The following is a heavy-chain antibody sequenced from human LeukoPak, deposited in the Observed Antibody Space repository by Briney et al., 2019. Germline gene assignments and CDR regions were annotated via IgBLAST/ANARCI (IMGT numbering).Heavy chain of an antibody. V-gene: IGHV4-59*08. CDR3: AGAGYSSDAFDI. CDR2: IYYSGST. D-gene: IGHD6-13*01. J-gene: IGHJ3*02. Sequence: PSETLSLTCTVSGGSISSYYWSWIRQPPGKGLEWIGYIYYSGSTNYNPSLKSRVTISVDTSKNQFSLKLSSVTAADTAVYYCAGAGYSSDAFDIWGQGTMVTVSS. CDR1: GGSISSYY.